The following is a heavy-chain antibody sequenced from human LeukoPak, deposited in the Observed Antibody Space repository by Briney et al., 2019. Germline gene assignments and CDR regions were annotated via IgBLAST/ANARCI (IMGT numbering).Heavy chain of an antibody. V-gene: IGHV1-2*02. D-gene: IGHD3-3*01. J-gene: IGHJ3*02. Sequence: GASVKVSCKASGYTFTGYYMHWVRQAPGQGLEWMGWINPNSGGTNYAQKFQGRVTMTRDTSISTAYMELSRLRSDDTAVYYCARVYRSDFWSGYYLTHDAFDIWGQGTVVTVSS. CDR2: INPNSGGT. CDR3: ARVYRSDFWSGYYLTHDAFDI. CDR1: GYTFTGYY.